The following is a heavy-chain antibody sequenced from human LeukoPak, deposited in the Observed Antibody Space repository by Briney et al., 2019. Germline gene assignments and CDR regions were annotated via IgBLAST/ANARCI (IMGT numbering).Heavy chain of an antibody. CDR2: TYYRSKWYS. J-gene: IGHJ6*02. CDR1: GDRVSTNNAA. V-gene: IGHV6-1*01. CDR3: AREKVVIAATHYYGMDV. D-gene: IGHD2-15*01. Sequence: SQTLSLTCAISGDRVSTNNAAWSWISQSPSRGLEWLGRTYYRSKWYSYYAGSVKSRIIFNPDTSKNQFSLQLNSVTPEDTAVYYSAREKVVIAATHYYGMDVWGQGTTVTVSS.